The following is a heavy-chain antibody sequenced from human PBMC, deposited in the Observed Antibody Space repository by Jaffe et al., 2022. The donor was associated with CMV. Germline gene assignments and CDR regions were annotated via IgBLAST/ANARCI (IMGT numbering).Heavy chain of an antibody. V-gene: IGHV3-21*01. D-gene: IGHD5-12*01. J-gene: IGHJ4*02. CDR1: GFTFSSYS. CDR2: ISSSSSYI. Sequence: EVQLVESGGGLVKPGGSLRLSCAASGFTFSSYSMNWVRQAPGKGLEWVSSISSSSSYIYYADSVKGRFTISRDNAKNSLYLQMNSLRAEDTAVYYCARDSGLGYSGYDSNFDYWGQGTLVTVSS. CDR3: ARDSGLGYSGYDSNFDY.